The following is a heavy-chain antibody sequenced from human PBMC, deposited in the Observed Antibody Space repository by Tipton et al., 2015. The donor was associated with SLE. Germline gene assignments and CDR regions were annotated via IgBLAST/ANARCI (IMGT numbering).Heavy chain of an antibody. CDR3: ARVGSVAGTKGDAFDI. J-gene: IGHJ3*02. CDR1: GFTVSSNY. D-gene: IGHD6-19*01. V-gene: IGHV3-53*01. Sequence: GSLRLSCAASGFTVSSNYMSWVRQAPGKGLEWVSVIYSGGSTYYADSVKGRFTISRDNSKNTLYLQMNSLRAEDTAVYYCARVGSVAGTKGDAFDIWGQGTMVTVSS. CDR2: IYSGGST.